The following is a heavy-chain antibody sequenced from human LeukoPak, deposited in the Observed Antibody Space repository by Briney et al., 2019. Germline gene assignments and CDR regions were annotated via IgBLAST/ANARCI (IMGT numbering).Heavy chain of an antibody. Sequence: PGRSPRLSCAASGFIFSSYGMHWVRQAPGKGLEWVAGIWYDGSKKYHADSVKGRFTISRDNSKNTLYLQMNSLRAEDTAVYYCARDLHGGYSYGAFDYWGQGTLVTVSS. J-gene: IGHJ4*02. D-gene: IGHD5-18*01. CDR1: GFIFSSYG. CDR3: ARDLHGGYSYGAFDY. V-gene: IGHV3-33*01. CDR2: IWYDGSKK.